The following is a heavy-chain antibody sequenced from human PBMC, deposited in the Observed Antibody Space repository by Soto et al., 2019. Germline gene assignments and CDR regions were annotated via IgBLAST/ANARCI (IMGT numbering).Heavy chain of an antibody. CDR2: IYWNDDK. D-gene: IGHD5-18*01. CDR1: GFSLRNSGVG. V-gene: IGHV2-5*01. J-gene: IGHJ5*02. CDR3: AHKLDTADWFDP. Sequence: QITLRESGPTLVKPTQTLTLTCIFSGFSLRNSGVGVVWIRQPPGKALEWVALIYWNDDKRYSPSLKSRLTITKDPSKNQVVLTMTNVDPVDTATYYCAHKLDTADWFDPWGQGTLVTVSS.